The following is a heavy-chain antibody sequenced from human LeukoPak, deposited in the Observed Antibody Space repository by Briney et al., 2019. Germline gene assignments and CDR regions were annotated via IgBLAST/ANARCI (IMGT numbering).Heavy chain of an antibody. V-gene: IGHV3-30*18. CDR1: GFTFSSYA. CDR3: AKDLGVAGDY. CDR2: ITYDGSNK. D-gene: IGHD6-19*01. J-gene: IGHJ4*02. Sequence: HTGGSLRLSCAASGFTFSSYAMHWVRQAPGKGLEWVAVITYDGSNKYYADSVKGRFTISRDNSKNTLYLQMNSLRAEDTAVYYCAKDLGVAGDYWGQGTLVTVSS.